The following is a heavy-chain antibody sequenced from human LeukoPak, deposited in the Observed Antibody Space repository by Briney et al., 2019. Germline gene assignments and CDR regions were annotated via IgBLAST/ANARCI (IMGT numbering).Heavy chain of an antibody. D-gene: IGHD1-26*01. CDR3: ATTLGRIVGASFDY. J-gene: IGHJ4*02. V-gene: IGHV1-18*01. CDR2: ISAYNGNT. Sequence: ASVKVSCKASGYTFTSYDISWVRQAPGQGLEWMGWISAYNGNTNYAQKLQGRVTMTTDTSTSTAYMELRSLRSDDTAVYYCATTLGRIVGASFDYWGQGTLVTVSS. CDR1: GYTFTSYD.